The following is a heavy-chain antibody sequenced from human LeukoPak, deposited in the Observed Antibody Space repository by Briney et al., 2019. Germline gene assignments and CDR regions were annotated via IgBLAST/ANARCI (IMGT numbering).Heavy chain of an antibody. Sequence: GASVKVSCKASGYTFTSYGISWVRQAPGQGLEWMGWISAYNGNTNYAQKLQGRVTMTTDTSTSTAYMELRSLRSDDTAVYYCARDGSYIGGVIVSGDYWGQGILVTVSS. V-gene: IGHV1-18*01. J-gene: IGHJ4*02. CDR1: GYTFTSYG. CDR3: ARDGSYIGGVIVSGDY. CDR2: ISAYNGNT. D-gene: IGHD3-16*02.